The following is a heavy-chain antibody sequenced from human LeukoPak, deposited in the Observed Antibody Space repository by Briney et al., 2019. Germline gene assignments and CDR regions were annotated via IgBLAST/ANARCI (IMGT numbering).Heavy chain of an antibody. D-gene: IGHD3-16*02. CDR2: IKQDGSEK. Sequence: SGGSLRLSCAASGFTFSSYWMSWVRQAPGKGLEWVANIKQDGSEKYYVDSVKGRFTISRDNAKNSLYLQMNSLRAEDTAVYYCAREVRLGELSFFDYCGQGTLVTVSS. V-gene: IGHV3-7*01. J-gene: IGHJ4*02. CDR1: GFTFSSYW. CDR3: AREVRLGELSFFDY.